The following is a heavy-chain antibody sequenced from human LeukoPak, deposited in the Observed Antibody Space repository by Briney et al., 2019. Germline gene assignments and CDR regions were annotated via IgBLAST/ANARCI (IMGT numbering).Heavy chain of an antibody. CDR2: ISGSGGST. CDR3: AKELVGATAFDY. Sequence: GGSLRLSCTASGFTFSAYAMMWVRQAPGKGPEWVSAISGSGGSTYYADSVKGRFTISRDNSKNTLYLQMNSLRAEDTAVYYCAKELVGATAFDYWGQGTLVTVSS. J-gene: IGHJ4*02. D-gene: IGHD1-26*01. CDR1: GFTFSAYA. V-gene: IGHV3-23*01.